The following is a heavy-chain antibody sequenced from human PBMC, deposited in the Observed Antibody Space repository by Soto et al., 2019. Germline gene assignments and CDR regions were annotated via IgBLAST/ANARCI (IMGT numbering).Heavy chain of an antibody. CDR3: ASSLVVTKDAFDI. D-gene: IGHD3-22*01. CDR1: GGSISSYY. V-gene: IGHV4-59*01. Sequence: SETLSLTCTVSGGSISSYYWSWIRQPPGKGLEWIGYIYYSGSTNYNPSLKSRVTISVDTSKNQFSLKLSSVTAADTAVYYCASSLVVTKDAFDIWGQGTMVTVSS. CDR2: IYYSGST. J-gene: IGHJ3*02.